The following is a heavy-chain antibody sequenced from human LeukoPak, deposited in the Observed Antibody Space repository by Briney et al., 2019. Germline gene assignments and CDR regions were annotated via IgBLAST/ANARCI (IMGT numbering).Heavy chain of an antibody. D-gene: IGHD6-19*01. V-gene: IGHV1-69*05. J-gene: IGHJ3*02. CDR1: GGTFSSYA. CDR2: IIPIFGTA. Sequence: ASVEVSCKASGGTFSSYAISWVRQAPGQGLEWMGRIIPIFGTANYAQKFQGRVTITTDESTSTAYMELSSLRSEDTAVYYCASIAVAGTGGAFDIWGQGTMVTVSS. CDR3: ASIAVAGTGGAFDI.